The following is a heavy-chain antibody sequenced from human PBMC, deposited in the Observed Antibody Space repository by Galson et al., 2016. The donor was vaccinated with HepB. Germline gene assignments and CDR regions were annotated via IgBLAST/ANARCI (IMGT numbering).Heavy chain of an antibody. D-gene: IGHD3-10*01. CDR3: ARVVDPYYGSGSYYSSPEENFDY. CDR1: GYTFTSYG. CDR2: ISASKGNT. Sequence: SVKVSCKASGYTFTSYGISWVRQAPGQGLEWMGWISASKGNTKYEQMLQGRFTMTTDTSTSTAYMELRSLRSDDTAVYYCARVVDPYYGSGSYYSSPEENFDYWGQGTLVTVSS. V-gene: IGHV1-18*01. J-gene: IGHJ4*02.